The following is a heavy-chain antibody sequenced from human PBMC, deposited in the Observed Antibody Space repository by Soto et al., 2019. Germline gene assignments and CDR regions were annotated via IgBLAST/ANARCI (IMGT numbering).Heavy chain of an antibody. Sequence: QVQLVQSGAEVKKPGSSVKVSCKASGGTFSSYAISWVLQAPGQGLEWMGGIIPIFGTANYAQKFQGRVTITADESTSTAYMELSSLRSEDTAVYYCARGDRDIEMQGEYFQHWGQGTLVTVSS. CDR3: ARGDRDIEMQGEYFQH. J-gene: IGHJ1*01. V-gene: IGHV1-69*12. CDR1: GGTFSSYA. CDR2: IIPIFGTA.